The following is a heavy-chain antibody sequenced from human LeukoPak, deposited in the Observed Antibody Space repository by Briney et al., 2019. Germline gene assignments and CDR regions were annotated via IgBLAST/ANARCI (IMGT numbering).Heavy chain of an antibody. D-gene: IGHD6-6*01. CDR3: AKTIRTRRTGIAARPRYPVEFVVDY. V-gene: IGHV3-30*18. J-gene: IGHJ4*02. CDR2: ISYDGSNK. CDR1: GFTFSSYG. Sequence: GGFLRLSCAASGFTFSSYGMHWVRQAPGKGLEWVAVISYDGSNKYYADSVKGRFTISRDNSKNTLYLQMNSLRAEDTAVYYCAKTIRTRRTGIAARPRYPVEFVVDYWGQGTLVTVSS.